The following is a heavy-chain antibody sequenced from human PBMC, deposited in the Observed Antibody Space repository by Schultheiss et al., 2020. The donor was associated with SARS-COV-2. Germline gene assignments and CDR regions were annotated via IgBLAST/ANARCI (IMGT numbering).Heavy chain of an antibody. J-gene: IGHJ4*02. CDR3: ARDSEGSSSLGNYFDY. V-gene: IGHV3-48*03. Sequence: GGSLRLSCAASGFTFSSYEMNWVRQAPGKGLEWVSYISHSGSNTHYADSVKGRFTISRDDAKNSLYLQMNSLRAEDTAVYYCARDSEGSSSLGNYFDYWGQGTLVTVSS. CDR2: ISHSGSNT. CDR1: GFTFSSYE. D-gene: IGHD6-13*01.